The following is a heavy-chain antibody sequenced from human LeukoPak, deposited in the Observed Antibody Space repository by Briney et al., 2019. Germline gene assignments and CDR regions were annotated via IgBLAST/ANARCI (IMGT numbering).Heavy chain of an antibody. CDR3: ARRSYGTDYFDY. Sequence: SETLSLTCTVSGGSISSYYWSWIRQPPGKGLEWIGYIYYSGSTNYNPSLKSRVTISVDTSKNQFSLKLSSVTAADTAVYYCARRSYGTDYFDYWGQGTLVTASS. D-gene: IGHD5-18*01. V-gene: IGHV4-59*01. CDR1: GGSISSYY. J-gene: IGHJ4*02. CDR2: IYYSGST.